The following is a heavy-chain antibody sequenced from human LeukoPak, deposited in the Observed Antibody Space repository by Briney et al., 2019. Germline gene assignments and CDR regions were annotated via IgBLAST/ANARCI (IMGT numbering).Heavy chain of an antibody. CDR3: ARGRYSSSLFSTRSTEYFQH. CDR1: GGSISSYY. CDR2: IYTSGST. J-gene: IGHJ1*01. Sequence: SETLSLTCTVSGGSISSYYWSWIRQPAGKGLEWIGRIYTSGSTNYNPSLKSRVTMSVDTSKNQFSLKLSSVTAADTAVYYCARGRYSSSLFSTRSTEYFQHWGQGTLVTVSS. V-gene: IGHV4-4*07. D-gene: IGHD6-13*01.